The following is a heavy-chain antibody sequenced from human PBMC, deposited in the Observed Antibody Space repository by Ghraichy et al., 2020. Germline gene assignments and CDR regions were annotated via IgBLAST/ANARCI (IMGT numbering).Heavy chain of an antibody. V-gene: IGHV3-64D*06. CDR1: GFTFSNFA. D-gene: IGHD3-10*01. CDR3: VNSVLWLGGVYYYSGVDA. J-gene: IGHJ6*02. CDR2: INKNGANT. Sequence: LSLTCSASGFTFSNFAIHWVRQAPGKGLEYVSAINKNGANTYYADSVKGRFTISRDNSKNTVYLQMSSLRVEDTAVYFCVNSVLWLGGVYYYSGVDAWGQGTTVTVSS.